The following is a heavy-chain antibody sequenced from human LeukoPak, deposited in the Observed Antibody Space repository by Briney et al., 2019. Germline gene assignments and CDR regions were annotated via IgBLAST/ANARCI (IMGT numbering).Heavy chain of an antibody. J-gene: IGHJ4*02. CDR1: GFTFDDYT. CDR2: ISWDGGST. Sequence: GGSLRLSCAASGFTFDDYTMHWVRQAPGKGLEWVSLISWDGGSTYYADSVKGRFTISRDNSKNSLYLQMNSLRTEDTALYYCARDYGGNEIRGGYFDYWGQGTLVTVSS. D-gene: IGHD2-15*01. CDR3: ARDYGGNEIRGGYFDY. V-gene: IGHV3-43*01.